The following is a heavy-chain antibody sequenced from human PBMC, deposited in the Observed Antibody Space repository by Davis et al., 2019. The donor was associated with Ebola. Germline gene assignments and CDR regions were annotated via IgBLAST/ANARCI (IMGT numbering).Heavy chain of an antibody. J-gene: IGHJ4*02. CDR3: ARHSRQMPHDF. D-gene: IGHD2-2*01. CDR2: IYHSGSS. Sequence: MPSETLSLTCTFSGGSITSHYWSWIRQPPGKGLEWIGYIYHSGSSYYSPSLTSRVTMSTDESKNQFSLRLASVTAADTAVYYCARHSRQMPHDFRGQGTLVIVSS. V-gene: IGHV4-59*08. CDR1: GGSITSHY.